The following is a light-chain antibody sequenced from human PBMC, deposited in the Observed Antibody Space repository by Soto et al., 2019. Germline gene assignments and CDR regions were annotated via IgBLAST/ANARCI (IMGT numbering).Light chain of an antibody. J-gene: IGLJ2*01. Sequence: QSVLTQPASVSGSPGQSITISCTGTTSDIGGYNYVSWYQQYPGKAPKLIIYEVRNRPSGVSNRFSASKSGNTASLTISGLQAEDEAVYYCYSYTGSATVIFGGGTKLTVL. CDR2: EVR. CDR3: YSYTGSATVI. V-gene: IGLV2-14*01. CDR1: TSDIGGYNY.